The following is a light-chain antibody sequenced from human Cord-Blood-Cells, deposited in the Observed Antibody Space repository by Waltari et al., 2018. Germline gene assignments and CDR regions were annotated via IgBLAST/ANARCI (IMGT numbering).Light chain of an antibody. Sequence: AIHLTQSPSSLSASVGVRITITCRASQSISSALAWYQQKPGKVPKLLIYAASSLESVVPSRFSGSGSGTDFTLTISSLQPEDFATYYCQQFNSYPLTFGGGTKVEIK. V-gene: IGKV1-13*02. CDR3: QQFNSYPLT. CDR2: AAS. J-gene: IGKJ4*01. CDR1: QSISSA.